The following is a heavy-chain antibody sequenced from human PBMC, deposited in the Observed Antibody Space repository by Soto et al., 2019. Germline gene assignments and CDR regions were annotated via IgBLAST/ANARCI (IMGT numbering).Heavy chain of an antibody. J-gene: IGHJ4*02. CDR1: GGSISSYY. CDR3: ASSSGWFYFDY. D-gene: IGHD6-19*01. V-gene: IGHV4-59*01. Sequence: SETLSLTCTVSGGSISSYYWSWIRQPPGKGLEWIGYIYYSGSTNYNPSLKSRVTISVDTSKNQFSLKLSSVTAADTAVYYCASSSGWFYFDYWGQGTLVTVSS. CDR2: IYYSGST.